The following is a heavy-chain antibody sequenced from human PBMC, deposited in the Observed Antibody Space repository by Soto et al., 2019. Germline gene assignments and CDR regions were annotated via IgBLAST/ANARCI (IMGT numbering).Heavy chain of an antibody. CDR3: ARVSVDVPE. J-gene: IGHJ4*02. V-gene: IGHV1-2*02. Sequence: QLVQSGAEVKKPGASVRVSCKTSGPTFIAYYIHWVRQAPGQGLEWMGWIDPKSGATTYEQKLLGRVTMTSDTSINTAYMDLNRLTSDDAAVYYCARVSVDVPEWGQGTLITVAS. CDR1: GPTFIAYY. D-gene: IGHD5-12*01. CDR2: IDPKSGAT.